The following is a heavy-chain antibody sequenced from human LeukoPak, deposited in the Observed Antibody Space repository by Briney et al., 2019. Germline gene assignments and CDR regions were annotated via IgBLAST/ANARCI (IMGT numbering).Heavy chain of an antibody. Sequence: PGGSLRLSCAASGFTFSSYEMNWVRQAPGKGLEWVSYISSSGSTIYYADSVKGRFTISRDNSKNTLYLQMNSLRAEDTAVYYCAKDLDYYGSGSAFDYWGQGTLVTVSS. V-gene: IGHV3-48*03. D-gene: IGHD3-10*01. CDR3: AKDLDYYGSGSAFDY. CDR1: GFTFSSYE. CDR2: ISSSGSTI. J-gene: IGHJ4*02.